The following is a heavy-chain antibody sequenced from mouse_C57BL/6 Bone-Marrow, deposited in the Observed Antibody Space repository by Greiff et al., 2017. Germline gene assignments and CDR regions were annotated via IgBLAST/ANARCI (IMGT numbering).Heavy chain of an antibody. D-gene: IGHD2-4*01. Sequence: VQLQQSGAELVKPGASVKISCKASGYAFSSYWMNWVKQRPGKGLEWIGQIYPGDGDTNYNGKFKGKATLTADKSSSTAYMQLSSLTSEDSAVYFCARNGDDYDSYWYFDVWGTGTTVTVSS. CDR1: GYAFSSYW. V-gene: IGHV1-80*01. CDR2: IYPGDGDT. CDR3: ARNGDDYDSYWYFDV. J-gene: IGHJ1*03.